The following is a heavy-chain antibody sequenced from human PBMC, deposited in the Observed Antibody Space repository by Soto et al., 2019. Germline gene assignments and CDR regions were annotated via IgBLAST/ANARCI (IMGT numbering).Heavy chain of an antibody. Sequence: QLQLQESGPGLVKPSETLSLTCTVSGGSISSSSYYWGWIRQPPGKGLEWIGSIYYSGSTYYNPSLKSRVTISVDTSKNQFSLKLSSVTAADTAVYYCARAFGGLLTFDYWGLGTLVTVSS. D-gene: IGHD3-16*01. J-gene: IGHJ4*02. CDR3: ARAFGGLLTFDY. CDR2: IYYSGST. V-gene: IGHV4-39*07. CDR1: GGSISSSSYY.